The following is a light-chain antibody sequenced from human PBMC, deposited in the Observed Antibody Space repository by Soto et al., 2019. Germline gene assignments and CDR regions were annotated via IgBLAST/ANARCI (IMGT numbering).Light chain of an antibody. CDR1: QSLSSY. CDR2: DAS. J-gene: IGKJ4*01. Sequence: IVLTQGPATLSWSPAERATLSCRASQSLSSYLAWYQQKPGQAPRLLIYDASNRATGIPARFSGSGSGTDFTLTISSLEPEDFAVYYCQQRRNWLTFGGGAKWIS. CDR3: QQRRNWLT. V-gene: IGKV3-11*01.